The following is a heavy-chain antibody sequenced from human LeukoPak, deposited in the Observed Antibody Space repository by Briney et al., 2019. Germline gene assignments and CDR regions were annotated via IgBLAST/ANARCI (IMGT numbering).Heavy chain of an antibody. D-gene: IGHD3-16*01. V-gene: IGHV3-48*01. CDR2: ISNSASSI. CDR3: ARGGGLDV. J-gene: IGHJ6*02. Sequence: GGSLRLSCAASGFTFSSFSMNWVRQGPGKGLEWISYISNSASSIQYADSVKGRFTISRDNAENSLYLQMSNLRAEDTAVYFCARGGGLDVWGQGATVTVSS. CDR1: GFTFSSFS.